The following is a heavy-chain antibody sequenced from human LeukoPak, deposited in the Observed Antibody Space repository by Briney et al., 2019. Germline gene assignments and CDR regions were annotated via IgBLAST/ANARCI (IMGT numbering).Heavy chain of an antibody. J-gene: IGHJ4*02. CDR1: GFTVSSNY. CDR3: ARDSRDSSGYYEFSTYYFDY. Sequence: GGSLRLSCAAPGFTVSSNYMSWVRQAPGKGLEWVSVIYSGGSTYYADSVKGRFTISRDNSKNTLYLQMNSLRAEDTAVYYCARDSRDSSGYYEFSTYYFDYWGQGTLVTVSS. V-gene: IGHV3-66*01. CDR2: IYSGGST. D-gene: IGHD3-22*01.